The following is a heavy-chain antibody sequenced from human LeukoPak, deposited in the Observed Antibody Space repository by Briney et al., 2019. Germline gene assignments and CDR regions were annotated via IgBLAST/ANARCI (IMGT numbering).Heavy chain of an antibody. J-gene: IGHJ1*01. CDR2: ITNSGTTI. CDR3: ARDGHYDILTGYFQD. V-gene: IGHV3-48*04. D-gene: IGHD3-9*01. Sequence: GGSLRLSCAASGFTFSSYAMSWVRQAPGKGLEWVSYITNSGTTIYYADSVKGRFTISRDNAKNSLYLQMNSLRAEDTAVYYCARDGHYDILTGYFQDWGQGTLVTVSS. CDR1: GFTFSSYA.